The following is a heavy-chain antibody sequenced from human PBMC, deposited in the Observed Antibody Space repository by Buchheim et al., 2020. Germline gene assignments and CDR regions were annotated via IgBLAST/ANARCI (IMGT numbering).Heavy chain of an antibody. Sequence: QVQLQESGPGLVKPSQTLSLTSTVPGGSISSVGYYWSWIRQHPGKGLEWIGYIYYSGSTYYNPSLKSRVTISVDTSKNQFSLKLSSVTAADTAVYYCARTLVPAALLYYYYYMDVWGKGTT. CDR2: IYYSGST. D-gene: IGHD2-2*01. V-gene: IGHV4-31*03. CDR3: ARTLVPAALLYYYYYMDV. J-gene: IGHJ6*03. CDR1: GGSISSVGYY.